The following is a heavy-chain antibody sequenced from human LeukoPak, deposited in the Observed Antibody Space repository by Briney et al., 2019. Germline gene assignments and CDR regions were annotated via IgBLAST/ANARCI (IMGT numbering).Heavy chain of an antibody. CDR1: GFTFSDYY. CDR3: AKDVAYYYDSSGYALPYYFDY. J-gene: IGHJ4*02. CDR2: INNSGSTI. V-gene: IGHV3-11*01. D-gene: IGHD3-22*01. Sequence: GGSLRLSCAASGFTFSDYYMSWIRQAPGKGLEWVSYINNSGSTIYYADSVKGRFTISRDNAKNSLYLQMNSLRAEDTAVYRCAKDVAYYYDSSGYALPYYFDYWGQGTLVTVSS.